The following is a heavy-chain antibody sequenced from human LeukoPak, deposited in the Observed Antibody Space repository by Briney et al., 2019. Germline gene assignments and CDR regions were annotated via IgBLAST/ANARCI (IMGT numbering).Heavy chain of an antibody. CDR3: ARGLYYDSSGSDY. J-gene: IGHJ4*02. V-gene: IGHV1-8*02. CDR1: GYTFTGYY. D-gene: IGHD3-22*01. Sequence: ASVKVSCKASGYTFTGYYMHWVRQAPGQGLEWMGWMNPNSGNTGYAQKFQGRVTMTRNTSISTAHMELSSLRSEDTAVYYCARGLYYDSSGSDYWGQGTLVTVSS. CDR2: MNPNSGNT.